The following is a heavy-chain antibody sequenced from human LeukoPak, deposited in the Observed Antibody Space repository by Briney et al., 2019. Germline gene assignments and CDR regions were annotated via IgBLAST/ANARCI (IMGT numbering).Heavy chain of an antibody. Sequence: PGGSLRLSCVASGFTFSNYAMSWVRQAPGKGLGWVSAISVGGAGTYYADSVKGRFTISRDNAKNSLYLQMNSLRAEDTAVYYCARDQPIWFGSSGADAFDIWGQGTMVTVSS. J-gene: IGHJ3*02. D-gene: IGHD3-10*01. CDR2: ISVGGAGT. CDR3: ARDQPIWFGSSGADAFDI. V-gene: IGHV3-23*01. CDR1: GFTFSNYA.